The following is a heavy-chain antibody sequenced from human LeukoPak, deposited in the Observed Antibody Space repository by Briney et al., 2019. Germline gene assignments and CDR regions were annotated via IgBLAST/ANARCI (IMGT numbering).Heavy chain of an antibody. V-gene: IGHV4-59*01. D-gene: IGHD3-10*01. J-gene: IGHJ6*03. CDR2: ISYPGST. Sequence: SETLSLTCTVSGGSISSYYWSWIRQPPGKGQDWIGYISYPGSTNYNPSLNSRVTISIDTSKNQFSLKLSSVTAADTAVYYCARGVGELLSYYYYYYMDVWGKGTTVTISS. CDR1: GGSISSYY. CDR3: ARGVGELLSYYYYYYMDV.